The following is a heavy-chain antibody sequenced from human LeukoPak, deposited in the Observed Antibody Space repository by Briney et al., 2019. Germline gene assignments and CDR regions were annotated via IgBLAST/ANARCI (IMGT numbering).Heavy chain of an antibody. V-gene: IGHV4-59*01. Sequence: PSETLSLTCTVSGDSISYYYWSWIRQPPGKGLEWIGKIYYSGNTNYNPSLKSRVTISVDASKNQFSLKLSSVTAADTAVYYCARVRGYSYDSSDFDYWGQGTLVTVSS. D-gene: IGHD5-18*01. J-gene: IGHJ4*02. CDR1: GDSISYYY. CDR2: IYYSGNT. CDR3: ARVRGYSYDSSDFDY.